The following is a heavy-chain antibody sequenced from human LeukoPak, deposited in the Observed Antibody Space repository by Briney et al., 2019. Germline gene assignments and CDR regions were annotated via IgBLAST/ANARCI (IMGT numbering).Heavy chain of an antibody. CDR2: ISGSGDTR. CDR1: GFSFSSYE. Sequence: GGSLRLSCATSGFSFSSYEMNWVRQAPGKGLEWVSYISGSGDTRYYADSVKGRFTISRDNAKNSLYLQMNSLRADDTAVYYCAREGSYFFDDWGQGTLVTVSS. CDR3: AREGSYFFDD. V-gene: IGHV3-48*03. D-gene: IGHD1-26*01. J-gene: IGHJ4*02.